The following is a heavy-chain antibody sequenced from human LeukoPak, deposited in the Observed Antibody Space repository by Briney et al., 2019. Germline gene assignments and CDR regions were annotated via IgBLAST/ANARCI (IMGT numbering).Heavy chain of an antibody. CDR3: VRYGTVDAFDI. CDR2: IYYSGST. J-gene: IGHJ3*02. CDR1: GGSISSYY. D-gene: IGHD3/OR15-3a*01. V-gene: IGHV4-59*01. Sequence: PSETLSLTCTVSGGSISSYYWSWIRQPPGKGLEWVGYIYYSGSTNYNPSLKSRVTISVDTSKNQFSLKLSSVTAADSAVYYCVRYGTVDAFDIWGQGTMVTVSS.